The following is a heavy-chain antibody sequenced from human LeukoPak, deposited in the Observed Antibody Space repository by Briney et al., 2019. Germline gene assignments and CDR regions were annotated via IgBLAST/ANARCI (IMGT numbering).Heavy chain of an antibody. D-gene: IGHD6-13*01. CDR1: GYSFTSYW. Sequence: GESLKISCKGSGYSFTSYWIGWVRQMPGKGLEWMGIIYPGDSDTRYSPSFQGQVTISADKSISTAYLQWSSLKASDTAMYYCARRAIAAAAGGDWFDPWGQGTLVTVSS. J-gene: IGHJ5*02. V-gene: IGHV5-51*01. CDR3: ARRAIAAAAGGDWFDP. CDR2: IYPGDSDT.